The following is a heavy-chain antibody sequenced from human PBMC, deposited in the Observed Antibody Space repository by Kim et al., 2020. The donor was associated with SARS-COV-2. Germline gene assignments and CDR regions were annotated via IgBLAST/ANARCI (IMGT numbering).Heavy chain of an antibody. V-gene: IGHV1-2*02. CDR3: VRAGSGTLAI. CDR2: TNPYNGAT. D-gene: IGHD3-10*01. CDR1: GYTFNGHY. Sequence: ASVKVPCKASGYTFNGHYMHWVRQAPGQGPEWMGSTNPYNGATDYAPKFQGRVTMTRDTSINTAFMELSTLRSDDTAVYYCVRAGSGTLAIWGQGTKVTVSS. J-gene: IGHJ3*02.